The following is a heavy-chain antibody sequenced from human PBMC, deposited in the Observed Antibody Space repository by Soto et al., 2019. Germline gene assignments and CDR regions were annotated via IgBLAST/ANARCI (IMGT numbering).Heavy chain of an antibody. J-gene: IGHJ6*02. CDR3: ARGHHSMDV. Sequence: EVQLLESGRGLVQSGESLRLSCVVSGFTFSTYAMTWVRQAPGKGLEWVSAVVGSGAGTYYADSVKGRFTISRDNAENSLFLQMNSLRAEDAALYFCARGHHSMDVWGQGATVTVSS. CDR1: GFTFSTYA. V-gene: IGHV3-23*01. CDR2: VVGSGAGT.